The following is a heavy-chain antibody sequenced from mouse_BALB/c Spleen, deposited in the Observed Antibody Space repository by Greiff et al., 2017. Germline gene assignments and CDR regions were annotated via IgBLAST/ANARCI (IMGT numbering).Heavy chain of an antibody. D-gene: IGHD2-1*01. CDR1: GFTFSDYY. V-gene: IGHV5-4*02. J-gene: IGHJ2*01. CDR3: ARCGNYDYFDY. CDR2: ISDGGSYT. Sequence: EVQRVESGGGLVKPGGSLKLSCAASGFTFSDYYMYWVRQTPEKRLEWVATISDGGSYTYYPDSVKGRFTISRDNAKNNLYLQMSSLKSEDTAMYYCARCGNYDYFDYWGQGTTLTASS.